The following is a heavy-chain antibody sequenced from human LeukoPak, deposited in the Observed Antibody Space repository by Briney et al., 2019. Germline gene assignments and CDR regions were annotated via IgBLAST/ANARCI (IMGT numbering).Heavy chain of an antibody. V-gene: IGHV4-4*07. CDR3: ARGTLYGDYFRVDY. CDR1: GGSISNYY. D-gene: IGHD4-17*01. Sequence: PSETLSLTCTVSGGSISNYYWSWIRQPAGKGLEWIGRIYKSGTTNYNPSLESRLTISVDNSKNQFSLQLSSVTAADTAVYYCARGTLYGDYFRVDYWGQGTLVTVSS. J-gene: IGHJ4*02. CDR2: IYKSGTT.